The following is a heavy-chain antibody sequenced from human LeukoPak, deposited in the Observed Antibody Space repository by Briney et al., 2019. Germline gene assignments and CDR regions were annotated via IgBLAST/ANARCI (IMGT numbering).Heavy chain of an antibody. CDR3: ARWGYYYDSSGYGRLIDY. CDR1: GYTFTGYY. D-gene: IGHD3-22*01. V-gene: IGHV1-2*02. CDR2: INPNSGGT. J-gene: IGHJ4*02. Sequence: ASVKVSCKASGYTFTGYYMHWVRQAPRQGLEGMGWINPNSGGTNYAQKLQGRVTKTRDTSISTAYMELSRLRSDDTAVYYCARWGYYYDSSGYGRLIDYWGQGTLVTVSS.